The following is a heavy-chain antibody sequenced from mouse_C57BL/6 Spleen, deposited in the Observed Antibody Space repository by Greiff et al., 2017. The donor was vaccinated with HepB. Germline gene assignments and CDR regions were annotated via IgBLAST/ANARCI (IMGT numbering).Heavy chain of an antibody. V-gene: IGHV5-16*01. CDR1: GFTFSDYY. CDR2: INYDGSST. Sequence: EVKLVESEGGLVQPGSSMKLSCTASGFTFSDYYMAWVRQVPEKGLEWVANINYDGSSTYYLDSLKSRFIISRDNAKNILYLQMSSLTSEDTATYYCAREKGYFDDWGKGTTVTVSS. CDR3: AREKGYFDD. J-gene: IGHJ1*03.